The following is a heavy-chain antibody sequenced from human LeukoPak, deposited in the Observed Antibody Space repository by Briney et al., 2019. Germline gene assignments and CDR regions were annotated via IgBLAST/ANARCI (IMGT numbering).Heavy chain of an antibody. CDR1: GGSISSSSYY. D-gene: IGHD4-23*01. V-gene: IGHV4-61*02. CDR3: ASHSGGNSEVFDY. CDR2: IYTSGST. Sequence: SETLSLTCTVSGGSISSSSYYWSWIRQPAGKGLEWIGRIYTSGSTNYNPSLKSRLTISVDTSKNQFSLKLRSVTAADTAVYYCASHSGGNSEVFDYWGQGTLVTVSS. J-gene: IGHJ4*02.